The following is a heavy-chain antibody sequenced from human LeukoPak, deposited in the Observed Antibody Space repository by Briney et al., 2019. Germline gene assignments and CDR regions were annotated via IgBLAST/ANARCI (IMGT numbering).Heavy chain of an antibody. CDR1: GFTFSSYS. V-gene: IGHV3-21*01. J-gene: IGHJ3*01. Sequence: PGGSLRLSCAASGFTFSSYSMNWVRQAPGKGLEWVSSISSSSSYIYYADSVKGRFTISRDNAKNSLYLQMNSLRAEDTAVYYCARDPGRLNWGETAFDFWGQGTMVTVSS. CDR2: ISSSSSYI. CDR3: ARDPGRLNWGETAFDF. D-gene: IGHD7-27*01.